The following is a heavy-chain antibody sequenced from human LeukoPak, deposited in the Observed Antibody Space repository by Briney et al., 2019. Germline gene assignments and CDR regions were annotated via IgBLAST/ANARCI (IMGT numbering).Heavy chain of an antibody. V-gene: IGHV1-2*02. CDR1: GGTFNSYV. CDR2: INPNSGDT. J-gene: IGHJ4*02. D-gene: IGHD5-18*01. CDR3: AREKDTAVVNELDY. Sequence: GASVKVSCKASGGTFNSYVISWVRQAPGQGLEWMGWINPNSGDTHYSQKFQGRVTMTRDTSISTAYMEVSRLRSDDTAVYYCAREKDTAVVNELDYWGQGTLVTVSS.